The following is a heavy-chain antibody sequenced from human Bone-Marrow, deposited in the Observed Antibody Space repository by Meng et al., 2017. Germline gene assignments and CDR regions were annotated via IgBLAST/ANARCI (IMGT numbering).Heavy chain of an antibody. CDR2: INADSGGT. D-gene: IGHD5-24*01. V-gene: IGHV1-2*06. CDR1: GYTFTGYD. J-gene: IGHJ1*01. CDR3: ARDDGRDGYNLVLSECFKH. Sequence: ASVKVSCKASGYTFTGYDMHWVRQAPGQGLEWMGRINADSGGTNYAQKFQGRVTMTRDTSISTAYIELSRLRSDDTTVYYCARDDGRDGYNLVLSECFKHWGQGTLVTGSS.